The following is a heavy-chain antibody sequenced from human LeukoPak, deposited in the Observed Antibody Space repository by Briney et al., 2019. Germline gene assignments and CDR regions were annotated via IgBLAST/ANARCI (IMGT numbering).Heavy chain of an antibody. CDR1: GYTFTSYG. Sequence: ASVKVSCKASGYTFTSYGISWVRQAPGQGLEWVGWISAYNGNTNYAQKLQGRVTMTTDTSTSTAYMELWSLRSDDTAVYYCVLEFQLLGDYWGQGTLVTVSS. J-gene: IGHJ4*02. D-gene: IGHD2-2*01. V-gene: IGHV1-18*01. CDR3: VLEFQLLGDY. CDR2: ISAYNGNT.